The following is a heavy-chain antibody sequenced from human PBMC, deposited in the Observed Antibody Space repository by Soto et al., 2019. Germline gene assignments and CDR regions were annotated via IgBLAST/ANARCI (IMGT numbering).Heavy chain of an antibody. V-gene: IGHV3-30*18. CDR3: AKDPSLKTTVTTSWFDP. CDR2: ISYDGSNK. D-gene: IGHD4-17*01. Sequence: GGSLRLSCAASGFTFRSYGMHGVRQAPGKGLEWVAVISYDGSNKYYADSVKGRFTISRDNSKNTLYLQMNSLRAEDTAVYYCAKDPSLKTTVTTSWFDPWGQGTLVTVSS. J-gene: IGHJ5*02. CDR1: GFTFRSYG.